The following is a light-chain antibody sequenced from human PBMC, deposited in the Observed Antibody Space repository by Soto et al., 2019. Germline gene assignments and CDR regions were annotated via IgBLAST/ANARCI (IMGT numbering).Light chain of an antibody. CDR2: DVN. J-gene: IGLJ2*01. CDR1: SSDVGVYDF. Sequence: QSVLTQPASVSGSPGQSITISCAGTSSDVGVYDFVSWYQQHPGKAPKLLIYDVNNRPAGISNRLSGSKSGNPASLTISGLQDEDEADYYCSSYTTSTPRVLGGGTQLPVL. CDR3: SSYTTSTPRV. V-gene: IGLV2-14*03.